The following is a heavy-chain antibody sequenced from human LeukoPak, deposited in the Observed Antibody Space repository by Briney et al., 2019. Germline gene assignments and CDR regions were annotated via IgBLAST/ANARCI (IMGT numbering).Heavy chain of an antibody. CDR2: INHSGST. J-gene: IGHJ6*02. CDR3: ARGLAGYYYYYGMDV. D-gene: IGHD6-19*01. CDR1: GGSFSGYY. Sequence: SETLPLTCAVYGGSFSGYYWSWIRQPPGKGLEWIGEINHSGSTNYNPSLKSRVTISVDTSKNQFSLKLSSVTAADTAVYYCARGLAGYYYYYGMDVWGQGTTVTVSS. V-gene: IGHV4-34*01.